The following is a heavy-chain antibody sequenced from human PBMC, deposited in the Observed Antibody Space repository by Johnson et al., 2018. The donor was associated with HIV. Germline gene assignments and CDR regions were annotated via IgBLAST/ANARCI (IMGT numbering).Heavy chain of an antibody. CDR1: GFTFSSYA. D-gene: IGHD1-26*01. J-gene: IGHJ3*01. Sequence: QVQLVESGGGVVQPGRSLRLSCAASGFTFSSYAMHWVRQAPGKGLEWVAVISYDGSNKYYADPVKGRFTISRDNSKNTLYLQMNSLRAEDTAVDYCAREWELLGSAFDVWGQGTMVTVSS. V-gene: IGHV3-30-3*01. CDR2: ISYDGSNK. CDR3: AREWELLGSAFDV.